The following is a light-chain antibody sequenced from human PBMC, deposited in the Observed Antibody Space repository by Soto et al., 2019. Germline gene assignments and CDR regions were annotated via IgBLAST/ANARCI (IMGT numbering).Light chain of an antibody. CDR3: HHYVGSPWA. Sequence: EIVFTQSPGTLSLSPGERATLSCRASQSVNIFLAWFQQKPGQATRLLIFHASNRATGVPDRFSGSGSGTDFTLTITRLEPEDSAVYYCHHYVGSPWAFGQGTRVEIK. J-gene: IGKJ1*01. CDR2: HAS. V-gene: IGKV3-20*01. CDR1: QSVNIF.